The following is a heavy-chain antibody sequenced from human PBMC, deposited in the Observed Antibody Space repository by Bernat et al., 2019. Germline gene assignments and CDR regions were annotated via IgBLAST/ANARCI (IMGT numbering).Heavy chain of an antibody. J-gene: IGHJ2*01. Sequence: QVQLQESGPGLVKPSETLSLTCTVSGGSISSYYWGWIRQPPGKGLEWIGYIYYSGSTNYNPSLKSRVTISVDTSKNQFSMKLSSVTAADTAVYYCARGRAWYFDLWGRGTLVTVSS. CDR1: GGSISSYY. CDR3: ARGRAWYFDL. CDR2: IYYSGST. V-gene: IGHV4-59*01. D-gene: IGHD5-24*01.